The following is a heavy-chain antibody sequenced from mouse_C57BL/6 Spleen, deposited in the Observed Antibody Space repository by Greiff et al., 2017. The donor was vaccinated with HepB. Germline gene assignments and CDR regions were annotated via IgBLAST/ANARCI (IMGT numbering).Heavy chain of an antibody. D-gene: IGHD2-4*01. J-gene: IGHJ1*03. CDR2: INPGSGGT. Sequence: QVQLQQSGAELVRPGTSVKVSCKASGYAFTNYLIEWVKQRPGQGLEWIGVINPGSGGTNYNEKFKGKATLTADKSSSTAYMQLSSLTSEDSAVYFCARGYDYGGYFDVWGTGTTVTVSS. CDR1: GYAFTNYL. CDR3: ARGYDYGGYFDV. V-gene: IGHV1-54*01.